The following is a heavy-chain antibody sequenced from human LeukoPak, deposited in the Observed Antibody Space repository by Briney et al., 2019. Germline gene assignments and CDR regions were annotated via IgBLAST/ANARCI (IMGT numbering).Heavy chain of an antibody. D-gene: IGHD2-2*01. CDR2: VTESGDRS. CDR3: ARDPSRRHDY. CDR1: GFTFSSYA. J-gene: IGHJ4*02. Sequence: GGSLRLSCAASGFTFSSYAMSWVRQAPGKGLEWVSFVTESGDRSLYAESVQGRFTISRDNFKNTLSLQMNSLRVEDTAVYYCARDPSRRHDYWGQGTLVTVSS. V-gene: IGHV3-23*01.